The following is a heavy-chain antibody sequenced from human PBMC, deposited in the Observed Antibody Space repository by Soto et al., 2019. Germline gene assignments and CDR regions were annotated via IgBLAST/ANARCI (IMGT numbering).Heavy chain of an antibody. CDR2: MNPNSGNT. CDR1: GYTFTSYD. Sequence: ASVKVSCKASGYTFTSYDINWVRQATGQGLEWMGWMNPNSGNTGYAQKFQGRVTMTRNTSISTAYMELSSLRSEDTAVYYCARESITEEQLHPSWFDFWCPGTLVTLSS. J-gene: IGHJ5*01. CDR3: ARESITEEQLHPSWFDF. V-gene: IGHV1-8*01. D-gene: IGHD6-13*01.